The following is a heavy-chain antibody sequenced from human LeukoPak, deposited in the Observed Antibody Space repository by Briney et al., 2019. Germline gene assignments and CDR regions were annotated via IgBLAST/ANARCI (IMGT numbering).Heavy chain of an antibody. CDR2: ISATGGNT. D-gene: IGHD3-10*01. V-gene: IGHV3-23*01. CDR3: ARRWYSGSPTTIDY. J-gene: IGHJ4*02. Sequence: GGSLRLSCAGSGFTFSTYAMSWVRLAPRKGLEWVSGISATGGNTDYADSVKGRFTISRDNSKNTVCLQMNSLRAEDTAVYYCARRWYSGSPTTIDYRGQGTLVTVSS. CDR1: GFTFSTYA.